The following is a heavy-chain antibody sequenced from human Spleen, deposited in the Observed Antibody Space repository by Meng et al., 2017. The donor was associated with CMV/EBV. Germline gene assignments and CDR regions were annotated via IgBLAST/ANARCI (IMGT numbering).Heavy chain of an antibody. CDR2: ISYRGST. CDR3: ATLGCSSTSCYSDPFDY. V-gene: IGHV4-39*07. Sequence: SETLSLTCTVSRASITSSSYYWGWIRQSPGKGLEWIATISYRGSTNYNPSLKSRVTISVDKSKNQFSLKLSSVTAADTAVYYCATLGCSSTSCYSDPFDYWGQGTLVTVSS. J-gene: IGHJ4*02. CDR1: RASITSSSYY. D-gene: IGHD2-2*01.